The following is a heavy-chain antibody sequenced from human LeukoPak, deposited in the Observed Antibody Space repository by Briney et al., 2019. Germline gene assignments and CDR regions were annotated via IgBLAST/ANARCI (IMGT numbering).Heavy chain of an antibody. V-gene: IGHV3-21*01. CDR2: ISSSSNYI. Sequence: GVSLRLSCAASGFTFSSYSMNWVRQAPGKGLEWVSSISSSSNYIYYADSVKGRFTISRDNAKNSLYLQMNSLRAEDTAVYYCARDPSSGWYLKGWFDPWGQGTLVTVSS. CDR1: GFTFSSYS. CDR3: ARDPSSGWYLKGWFDP. D-gene: IGHD6-19*01. J-gene: IGHJ5*02.